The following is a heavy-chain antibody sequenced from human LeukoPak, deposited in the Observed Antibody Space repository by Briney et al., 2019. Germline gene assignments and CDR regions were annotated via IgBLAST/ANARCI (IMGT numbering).Heavy chain of an antibody. J-gene: IGHJ3*02. CDR2: IWNDGSHK. D-gene: IGHD5-12*01. CDR1: GFTFSSYG. Sequence: SGRSLRLSCAASGFTFSSYGMHWVRQAPGRGLEWVAVIWNDGSHKYYADSVKGRFTISRDNSKNTLYLQMNSLRAEDTAVYYCARLSGYEKGYVFDIWGQGTMVTVSS. CDR3: ARLSGYEKGYVFDI. V-gene: IGHV3-33*01.